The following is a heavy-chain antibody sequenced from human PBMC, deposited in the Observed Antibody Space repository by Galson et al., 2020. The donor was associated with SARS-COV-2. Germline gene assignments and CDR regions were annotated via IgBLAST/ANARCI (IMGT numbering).Heavy chain of an antibody. V-gene: IGHV3-13*01. CDR2: IGTAGDT. D-gene: IGHD6-25*01. Sequence: TGGSLRLSCAASGFTFSSYDMHWVRQATGKGLEWVSAIGTAGDTYYPGSVQCRFTISRENAKNSLYLQMNSLRAGDTAVYYCARAGPSGREFYYYGMDVWGQGTTVTVSS. CDR1: GFTFSSYD. J-gene: IGHJ6*02. CDR3: ARAGPSGREFYYYGMDV.